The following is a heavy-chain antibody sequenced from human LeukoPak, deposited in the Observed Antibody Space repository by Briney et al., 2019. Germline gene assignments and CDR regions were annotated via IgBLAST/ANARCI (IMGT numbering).Heavy chain of an antibody. D-gene: IGHD6-6*01. Sequence: GGSLRLSCAASGFIFSDYGMYWVRQAPGEGLEWLAVISYDGSNSYYADSVKGRFTIARDNSKNTLNLQMNSLRAEDTAVYYCARGYSSSSEGSFDYWGQGTLVTVSS. CDR1: GFIFSDYG. V-gene: IGHV3-33*01. CDR3: ARGYSSSSEGSFDY. CDR2: ISYDGSNS. J-gene: IGHJ4*02.